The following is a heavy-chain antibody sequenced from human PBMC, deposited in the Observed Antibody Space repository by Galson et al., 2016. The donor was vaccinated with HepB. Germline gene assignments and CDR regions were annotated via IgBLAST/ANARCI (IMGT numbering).Heavy chain of an antibody. V-gene: IGHV4-59*12. Sequence: SETLSLTCTVSGGSISTYYWSWIRQPPGKSLEWVGYIHYSGSTNCNPSLKTRVTISVDTSQNQFSLNLRSVTAADTATYYRARAPDSGFDVYGWSHWGQGALVTVSS. J-gene: IGHJ4*02. CDR2: IHYSGST. CDR3: ARAPDSGFDVYGWSH. D-gene: IGHD5-12*01. CDR1: GGSISTYY.